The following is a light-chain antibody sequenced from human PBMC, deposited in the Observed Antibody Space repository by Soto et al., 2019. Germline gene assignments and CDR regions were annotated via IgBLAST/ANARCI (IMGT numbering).Light chain of an antibody. Sequence: EVVFTQSPGTLSLSPGERATLSCRASQSVNSSYLAWYQQKPGQAPRLLIYGASSRATGIPDRFSGSGSGTDFTLTISRLEPEDFAVYYCQQYARSPPMYTFGQGTKLEIK. CDR2: GAS. J-gene: IGKJ2*01. CDR1: QSVNSSY. V-gene: IGKV3-20*01. CDR3: QQYARSPPMYT.